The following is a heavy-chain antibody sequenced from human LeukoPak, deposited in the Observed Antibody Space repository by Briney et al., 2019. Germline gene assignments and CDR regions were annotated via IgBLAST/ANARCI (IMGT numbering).Heavy chain of an antibody. Sequence: GGSLRLSCTASGFIFSSYWMHWVRQAPGKGLVWLSRINSDGNITTYADSVRGRFTISRDNAKNTLYLQMSSLRVDDTAVYFCARRGLVPAFDIWGQGTVVSATS. CDR3: ARRGLVPAFDI. D-gene: IGHD3-10*02. CDR1: GFIFSSYW. V-gene: IGHV3-74*01. J-gene: IGHJ3*02. CDR2: INSDGNIT.